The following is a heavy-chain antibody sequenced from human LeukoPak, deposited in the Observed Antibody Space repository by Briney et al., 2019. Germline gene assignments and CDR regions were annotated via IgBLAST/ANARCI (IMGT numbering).Heavy chain of an antibody. CDR1: GGSISSYY. J-gene: IGHJ6*03. D-gene: IGHD5-24*01. V-gene: IGHV4-59*01. Sequence: PSETLSLTCTVSGGSISSYYWSWIRQPPGKGLEWIGYSYYSGSTNYNPSLKSRVTISVDTSKNQFPLKLNSVAAADTAVYYFARVPSAADGYYYYYYMDVWGKGTTVTVSS. CDR3: ARVPSAADGYYYYYYMDV. CDR2: SYYSGST.